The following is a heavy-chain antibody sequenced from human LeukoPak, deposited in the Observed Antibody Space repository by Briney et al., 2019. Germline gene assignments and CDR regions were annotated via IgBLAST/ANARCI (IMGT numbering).Heavy chain of an antibody. CDR3: AKGIGYYYDSSGYYEPDY. V-gene: IGHV3-21*04. CDR1: GFTFSSYS. CDR2: ISSSSSYI. J-gene: IGHJ4*02. D-gene: IGHD3-22*01. Sequence: PGGSLRLSCAASGFTFSSYSMNWVRQAPGKGLEWVSTISSSSSYIYYADSVKGRFTISRDNAKNSLYLQMNSLRAEDTAVYYCAKGIGYYYDSSGYYEPDYWGQGTLVTVSS.